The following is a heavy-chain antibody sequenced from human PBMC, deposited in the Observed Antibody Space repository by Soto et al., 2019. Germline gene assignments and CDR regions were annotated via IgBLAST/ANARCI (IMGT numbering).Heavy chain of an antibody. CDR1: GYSISSGYY. V-gene: IGHV4-38-2*02. Sequence: PSETLSLTCSVSGYSISSGYYWGWVRQPPGKGLEWIGSIHHSGTTYNNPSLKSRVTISVETSKNQFSLKLTSMTAADTAVYYCARDGTYSYSSAFDYWGQGTQVTVS. CDR2: IHHSGTT. D-gene: IGHD6-6*01. CDR3: ARDGTYSYSSAFDY. J-gene: IGHJ4*02.